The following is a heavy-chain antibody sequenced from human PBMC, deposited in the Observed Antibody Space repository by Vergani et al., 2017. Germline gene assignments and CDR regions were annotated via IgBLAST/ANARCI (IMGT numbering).Heavy chain of an antibody. CDR2: IGTGGDT. D-gene: IGHD3-10*01. CDR3: ARAETYYYGSGSYSVGTYHGMDV. CDR1: GFTFSSYD. Sequence: EVKLVESGGGLVQPGGSLRLSCAASGFTFSSYDMHWVRQPTGKGLEWVSAIGTGGDTYYPGSVKGRFTISRENAKNSLYLQMNSLRAGDTAVYYCARAETYYYGSGSYSVGTYHGMDVWGQGTTVTVSS. J-gene: IGHJ6*02. V-gene: IGHV3-13*04.